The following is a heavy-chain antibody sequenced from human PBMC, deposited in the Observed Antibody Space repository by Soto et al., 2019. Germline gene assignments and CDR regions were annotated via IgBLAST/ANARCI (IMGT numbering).Heavy chain of an antibody. CDR2: INHSGST. D-gene: IGHD3-9*01. V-gene: IGHV4-34*01. Sequence: QVQLQQWGAGLLKPSETLSLTCAVYGGSFSGYYWSWIRQPPGKGLEWIGEINHSGSTNYNPSLKRXXTXSXXTSKNQFSLKLSSVTAADTAVYYCARGRTGLYFDYWGQGTLVTVSS. CDR1: GGSFSGYY. CDR3: ARGRTGLYFDY. J-gene: IGHJ4*02.